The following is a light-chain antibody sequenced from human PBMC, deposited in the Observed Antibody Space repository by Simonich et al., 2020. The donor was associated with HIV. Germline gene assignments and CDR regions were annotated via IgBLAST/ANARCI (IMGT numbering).Light chain of an antibody. CDR3: QQYYGTPLT. V-gene: IGKV4-1*01. CDR2: WAS. CDR1: HSVLTSSNNKNY. J-gene: IGKJ4*01. Sequence: EIVIAQSPDSLAVSLGERATIKWKSGHSVLTSSNNKNYLAWYQQKPGHPPNLLIYWASTRGSRFPDRFSGSGSGTEFTLTINSLRAEDVAVYYCQQYYGTPLTFGGGTRVEIK.